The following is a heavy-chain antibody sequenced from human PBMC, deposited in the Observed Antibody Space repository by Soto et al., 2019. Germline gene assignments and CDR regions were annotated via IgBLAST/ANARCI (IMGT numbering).Heavy chain of an antibody. CDR1: GGTFSSYA. Sequence: SVEVSCKASGGTFSSYAMSWVRQAPGQGLEWMGGIIPIFGTANYAQKFQGRVTITADESTSTAHMELSSLGSEDTAVYYCASDSSADAFDICRQGIMVTV. D-gene: IGHD6-6*01. V-gene: IGHV1-69*13. CDR2: IIPIFGTA. J-gene: IGHJ3*02. CDR3: ASDSSADAFDI.